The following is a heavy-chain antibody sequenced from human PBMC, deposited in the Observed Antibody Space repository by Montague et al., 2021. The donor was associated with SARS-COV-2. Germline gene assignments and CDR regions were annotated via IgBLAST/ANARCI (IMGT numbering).Heavy chain of an antibody. J-gene: IGHJ4*02. CDR1: GFTFDDYA. D-gene: IGHD5-24*01. CDR3: AKFGDGYNSIFDY. V-gene: IGHV3-9*01. Sequence: SLRLSCAASGFTFDDYAMHWVRQAPGKGLEWVSGISWNSGSIGYADSVKGRFTISRDNAKNSLYLQMNSLRAEDTALYYCAKFGDGYNSIFDYWGQGTLVTVSP. CDR2: ISWNSGSI.